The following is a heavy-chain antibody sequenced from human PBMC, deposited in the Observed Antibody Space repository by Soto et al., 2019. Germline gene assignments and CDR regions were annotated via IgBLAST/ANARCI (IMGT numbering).Heavy chain of an antibody. CDR2: IYYSGST. V-gene: IGHV4-59*12. Sequence: SETLSLTCTVSGGSISSYYWSWIRQPPGKGLEWIGYIYYSGSTNYNPSLKSRVTTSVDTSKNQFSLILSSVTAADTAVYYCATCQLGQYYYAMDVWGQGTTVTVSS. J-gene: IGHJ6*02. CDR3: ATCQLGQYYYAMDV. CDR1: GGSISSYY. D-gene: IGHD7-27*01.